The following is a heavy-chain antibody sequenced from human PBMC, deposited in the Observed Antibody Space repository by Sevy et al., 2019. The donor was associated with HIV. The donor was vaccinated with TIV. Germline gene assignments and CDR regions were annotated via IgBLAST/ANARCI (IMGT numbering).Heavy chain of an antibody. V-gene: IGHV1-2*02. CDR3: ARMGDYFDTSGYYPLKY. Sequence: ASMKVSCKASGYTFTGYYVHWLRQAPGQGLEWMGWINPKTRGTYFAKKFQDRVTMTTGTSITTAYLELSGLRFDDTAVYYCARMGDYFDTSGYYPLKYWGQGTLVTVSS. J-gene: IGHJ4*02. CDR1: GYTFTGYY. D-gene: IGHD3-22*01. CDR2: INPKTRGT.